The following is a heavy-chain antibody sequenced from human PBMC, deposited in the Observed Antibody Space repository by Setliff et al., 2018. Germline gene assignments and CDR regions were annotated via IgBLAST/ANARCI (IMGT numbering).Heavy chain of an antibody. CDR2: ISAYNGNT. Sequence: ASVKVSCKASGYTFTSYGISWVRQAPGQGLEWMRWISAYNGNTNYAQKLQGRVTMTTDTSTSTAYMELRSLRSDDTAVYYCARDSRGEEDTAFNWFDPWGQGTLVTVSS. V-gene: IGHV1-18*01. CDR3: ARDSRGEEDTAFNWFDP. J-gene: IGHJ5*02. D-gene: IGHD5-18*01. CDR1: GYTFTSYG.